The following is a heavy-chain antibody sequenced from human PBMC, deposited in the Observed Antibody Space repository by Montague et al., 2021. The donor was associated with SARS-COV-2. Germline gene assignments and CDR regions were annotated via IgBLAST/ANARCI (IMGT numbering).Heavy chain of an antibody. Sequence: SETLSLTCTVSGGSISSSSYYWGWIRQPPGKGLEWIGSIYYSGSTYYNPSLKSRVTISVDTSKNQFSLKLSSVTAADTAVYYCARIRIGVWGSYRYFDYWDQGTLVTVSS. CDR3: ARIRIGVWGSYRYFDY. D-gene: IGHD3-16*02. CDR1: GGSISSSSYY. J-gene: IGHJ4*02. V-gene: IGHV4-39*01. CDR2: IYYSGST.